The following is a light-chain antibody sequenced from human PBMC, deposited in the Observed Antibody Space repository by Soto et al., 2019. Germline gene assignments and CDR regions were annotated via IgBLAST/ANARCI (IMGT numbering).Light chain of an antibody. J-gene: IGKJ5*01. CDR1: QGIRND. CDR2: SAS. V-gene: IGKV1-6*02. Sequence: AIQMTQSPSSLSASVGDTVTIICRASQGIRNDLAWYQQKPGKAPKLLVSSASTLQSGVPSSFSGSGYATYSTLTVSRLHPEYFATHYSLQDTRYSSTFGQRTRLKI. CDR3: LQDTRYSST.